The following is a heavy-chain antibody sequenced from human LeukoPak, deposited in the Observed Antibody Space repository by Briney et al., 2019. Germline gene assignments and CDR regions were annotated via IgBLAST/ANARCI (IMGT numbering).Heavy chain of an antibody. V-gene: IGHV3-30-3*01. CDR1: GFSFSTYA. CDR3: ARGLLDAFDI. CDR2: TSYDESNK. Sequence: PGGSLRLSCAVSGFSFSTYAMHWVRQAPGKGLEWVAVTSYDESNKFYADSVKGRFTISRDNAKNSLYLQMNSLRAEDTAVYYCARGLLDAFDIWGQGTMVTVSS. J-gene: IGHJ3*02.